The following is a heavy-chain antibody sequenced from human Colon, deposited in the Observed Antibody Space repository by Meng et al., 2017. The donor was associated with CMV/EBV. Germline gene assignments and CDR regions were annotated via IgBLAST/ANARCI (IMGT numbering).Heavy chain of an antibody. J-gene: IGHJ4*02. CDR3: ARDLGYCSGGSCWQFDY. V-gene: IGHV3-23*01. CDR2: ISGSGGGA. Sequence: LTFSSYAMSWVRQAPGKGLEWVSAISGSGGGAYYADSVKGRFTISRDNSKNTLYLQMNSLRAEDTAVYYCARDLGYCSGGSCWQFDYWGQGTLVTVSS. CDR1: LTFSSYA. D-gene: IGHD2-15*01.